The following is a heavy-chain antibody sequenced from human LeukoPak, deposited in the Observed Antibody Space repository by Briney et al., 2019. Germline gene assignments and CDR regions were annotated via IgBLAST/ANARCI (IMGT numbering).Heavy chain of an antibody. CDR2: ISGSGGTT. CDR3: AKDLTYYYDSTGYYFDY. D-gene: IGHD3-22*01. Sequence: AGGSLRLSCAASGFTFSSYAMSWVRQAPGKGLELVSGISGSGGTTYYADSVKGRFTISRDNSKNTLYLQLNSLRAEDTAIYYCAKDLTYYYDSTGYYFDYWSQGTLVTVSS. CDR1: GFTFSSYA. V-gene: IGHV3-23*01. J-gene: IGHJ4*02.